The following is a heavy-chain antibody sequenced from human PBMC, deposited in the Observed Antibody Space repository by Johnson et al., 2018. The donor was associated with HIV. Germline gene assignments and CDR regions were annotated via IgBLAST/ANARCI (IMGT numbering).Heavy chain of an antibody. D-gene: IGHD3-10*01. CDR3: VSEGFGELFNDAFDI. V-gene: IGHV3-30*03. Sequence: QVQLVESGGGVVQPGTSLRLSCAASGFTFSNYAMGWVRQAPGKGLEWVAVVSYDGSNKYYADSVKGRLTISRDNSKNTLYLQMNSLRAEETAVYYCVSEGFGELFNDAFDIWGQGTMVTVSS. CDR1: GFTFSNYA. CDR2: VSYDGSNK. J-gene: IGHJ3*02.